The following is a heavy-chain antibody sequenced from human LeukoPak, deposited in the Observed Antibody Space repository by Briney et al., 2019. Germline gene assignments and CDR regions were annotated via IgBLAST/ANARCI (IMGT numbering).Heavy chain of an antibody. CDR3: ARPPTGTSYYYYCMDV. Sequence: SETLSLTCAVYGGSFSGYYWSWIRQPPGKGLEWIGEINHSGSTNYNPSLKSRVTISVDTSKNQFSLKLSSVAAADTAVYYCARPPTGTSYYYYCMDVWGQGTPVTVSS. CDR2: INHSGST. CDR1: GGSFSGYY. J-gene: IGHJ6*02. V-gene: IGHV4-34*01. D-gene: IGHD4-4*01.